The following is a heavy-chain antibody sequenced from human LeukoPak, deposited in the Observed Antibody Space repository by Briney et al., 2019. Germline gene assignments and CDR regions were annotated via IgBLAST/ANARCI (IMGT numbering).Heavy chain of an antibody. J-gene: IGHJ4*02. CDR3: VRADWFSLDY. CDR1: GFTLSSYW. Sequence: GGSLRLSCAASGFTLSSYWMAWVRQPPGKGLEWVASTGEDGSEKHYVDSVKGRFTISRDNAKNSVYLQMNSLRSEDTAIYYCVRADWFSLDYWGQGTLVTLSS. D-gene: IGHD3-9*01. V-gene: IGHV3-7*04. CDR2: TGEDGSEK.